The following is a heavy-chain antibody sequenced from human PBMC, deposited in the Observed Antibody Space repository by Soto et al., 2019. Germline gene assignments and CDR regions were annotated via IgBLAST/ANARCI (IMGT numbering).Heavy chain of an antibody. CDR1: GYTFTSYA. CDR2: INAGNGNT. CDR3: ASFPSSGWYYFDY. D-gene: IGHD6-19*01. Sequence: ASVKVSCKASGYTFTSYAMHWVRQAPGQRLEWMGWINAGNGNTNYSQKLQGRVTMTRDTSASTAYMELRSLRSDDTAVYYCASFPSSGWYYFDYWGQGTLVTVSS. V-gene: IGHV1-3*01. J-gene: IGHJ4*02.